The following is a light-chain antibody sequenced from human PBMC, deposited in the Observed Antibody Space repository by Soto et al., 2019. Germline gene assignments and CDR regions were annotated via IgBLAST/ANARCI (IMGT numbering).Light chain of an antibody. CDR3: QQYNNWPPVYT. Sequence: MTQSPSSLSASVGDRVTITCRASQSISSYLNWYQQKPGQAPRLLIYDASTRATGIPARFSGSGSGTEFTLTISSLQSEDFVVYYCQQYNNWPPVYTFGQGTKLEIK. J-gene: IGKJ2*01. CDR2: DAS. V-gene: IGKV3D-15*01. CDR1: QSISSY.